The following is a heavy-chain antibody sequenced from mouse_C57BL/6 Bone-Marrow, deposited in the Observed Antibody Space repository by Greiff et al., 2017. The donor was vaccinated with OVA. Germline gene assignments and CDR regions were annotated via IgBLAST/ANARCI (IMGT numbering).Heavy chain of an antibody. CDR2: IRNKANNHAT. V-gene: IGHV6-6*01. J-gene: IGHJ4*01. CDR3: TRIPSIYYYGSFYAMDY. D-gene: IGHD1-1*01. CDR1: GFTFSDAW. Sequence: EVMLVESGGGLVQPGGSMKLSCAASGFTFSDAWMDWVRQSPEKGLEWVAEIRNKANNHATYYAESVKGRFTISRDDSKSSVYLQMNSLRAEYTGIYYCTRIPSIYYYGSFYAMDYWGQGTSVTVSS.